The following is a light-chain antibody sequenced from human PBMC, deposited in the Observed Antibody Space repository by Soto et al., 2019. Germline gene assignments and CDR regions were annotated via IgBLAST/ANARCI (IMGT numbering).Light chain of an antibody. V-gene: IGLV1-40*01. J-gene: IGLJ1*01. CDR3: QSYDSSLSGYV. Sequence: QSVLTQPPSVSGAPGQRVNISCTGSSSNIGAGYDVHWYQQLPGTAPKLLIYGNSNRPSGVPDRFSGSKSGTSASLAITGLQAEDEADYYCQSYDSSLSGYVFGPGTKLTVL. CDR1: SSNIGAGYD. CDR2: GNS.